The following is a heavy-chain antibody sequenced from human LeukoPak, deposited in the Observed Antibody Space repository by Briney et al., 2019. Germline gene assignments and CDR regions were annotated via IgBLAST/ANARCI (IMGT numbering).Heavy chain of an antibody. V-gene: IGHV4-4*07. J-gene: IGHJ3*02. Sequence: SETLSLACTVSGGSIRSYHWGWIRQPAGKGLEWIGRISSSGTTNRNPSLGSRVTMSVDTSNNQFFLKLTSVTAADTAVYYCAREPDPVVETDMIIPDAFDIWGQGTLVTVSS. CDR1: GGSIRSYH. CDR2: ISSSGTT. D-gene: IGHD5-18*01. CDR3: AREPDPVVETDMIIPDAFDI.